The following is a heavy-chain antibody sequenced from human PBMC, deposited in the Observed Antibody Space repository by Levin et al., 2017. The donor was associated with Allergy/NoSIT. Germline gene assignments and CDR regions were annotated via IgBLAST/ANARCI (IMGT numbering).Heavy chain of an antibody. CDR2: VYYSGST. CDR3: ARATRSSLIHYFDY. CDR1: GFSITNFY. D-gene: IGHD6-13*01. V-gene: IGHV4-59*01. Sequence: GSLRLSCTVSGFSITNFYWSWIRQPPGKGLEWIGYVYYSGSTNYNPSLKSRVTISVETSKNQFSLRLSSVTASDTAVYYCARATRSSLIHYFDYWGQGTLVTVSS. J-gene: IGHJ4*02.